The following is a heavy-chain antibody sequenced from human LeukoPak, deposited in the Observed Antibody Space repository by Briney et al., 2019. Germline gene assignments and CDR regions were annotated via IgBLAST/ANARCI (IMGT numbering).Heavy chain of an antibody. CDR2: ISYDGSNE. Sequence: PGRSLRLSCAASGFTFSSYAMHWVRQAPGKGLEWVTVISYDGSNEYYADSVKGRFTISRDNSKNTLYLQMNSLRAEDTAVYYCARDEAAAGTVDYWGQGTLVTVSS. CDR1: GFTFSSYA. D-gene: IGHD6-13*01. V-gene: IGHV3-30*04. J-gene: IGHJ4*02. CDR3: ARDEAAAGTVDY.